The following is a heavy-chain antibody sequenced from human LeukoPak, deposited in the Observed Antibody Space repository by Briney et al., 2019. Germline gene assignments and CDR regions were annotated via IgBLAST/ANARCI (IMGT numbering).Heavy chain of an antibody. Sequence: AGGSLRLSCAASGFTFSTYGMDWVRQAPGKGLEWVAVISNDGSNQDYVDFVKGRFTISRDNSKNTLYLQMNSLRAEDTAIYYCVKRNSGSYYGAFDIWGQGTMVTVSS. CDR3: VKRNSGSYYGAFDI. J-gene: IGHJ3*02. CDR1: GFTFSTYG. D-gene: IGHD1-26*01. V-gene: IGHV3-30*18. CDR2: ISNDGSNQ.